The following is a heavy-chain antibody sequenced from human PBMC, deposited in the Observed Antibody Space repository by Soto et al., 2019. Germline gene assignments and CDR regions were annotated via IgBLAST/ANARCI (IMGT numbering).Heavy chain of an antibody. Sequence: QITLKESGPTLVKPTRTLTLTCTFSGFSLSNSGVAVGWIRQPPGKALEWLALIYWDDDKRYSPSLGSRLTITKDTSKNQVVLTLTNMDPVDTATYSCAHAKYDYVWGSYRYAAFDYWGQGTLVTVSS. CDR3: AHAKYDYVWGSYRYAAFDY. J-gene: IGHJ4*02. V-gene: IGHV2-5*02. CDR1: GFSLSNSGVA. CDR2: IYWDDDK. D-gene: IGHD3-16*02.